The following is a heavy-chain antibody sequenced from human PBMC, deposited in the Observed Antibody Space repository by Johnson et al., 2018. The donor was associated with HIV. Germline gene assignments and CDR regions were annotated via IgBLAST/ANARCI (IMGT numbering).Heavy chain of an antibody. CDR1: GFTFSRYA. D-gene: IGHD1-26*01. J-gene: IGHJ3*02. CDR2: ISYDGSNT. Sequence: QVQLVESGGGVVQPGRSLRLSCAASGFTFSRYAMHWVRQAPGKGLEWVAVISYDGSNTHYADSVMGRFTIPRDNSKSTLYLQMMSLRVEDTALYYCVKVGLVGGREGVGALDIWGPGTMVTVSS. CDR3: VKVGLVGGREGVGALDI. V-gene: IGHV3-30-3*02.